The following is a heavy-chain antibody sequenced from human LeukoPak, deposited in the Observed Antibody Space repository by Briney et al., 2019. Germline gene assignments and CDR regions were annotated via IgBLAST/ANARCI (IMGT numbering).Heavy chain of an antibody. J-gene: IGHJ4*02. CDR3: ARDLIAVSLYYFDY. D-gene: IGHD6-19*01. V-gene: IGHV4-38-2*02. CDR1: GYSISNGFY. Sequence: SETLSFTCTVSGYSISNGFYWGWIRQPPGKGLEWIGSIYHSGNTYYNPSLKSRVTISADTSKNQFSLRLSSVTAADTAVYYCARDLIAVSLYYFDYWGQGTQVTVSS. CDR2: IYHSGNT.